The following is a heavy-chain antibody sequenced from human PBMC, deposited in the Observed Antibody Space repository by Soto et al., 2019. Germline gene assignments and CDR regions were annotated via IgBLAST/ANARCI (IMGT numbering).Heavy chain of an antibody. J-gene: IGHJ4*02. CDR2: ISTSSSYT. CDR1: GFTFSDHY. V-gene: IGHV3-11*05. CDR3: ARLRLTGYFDY. Sequence: QVQLVESGGALVKPGGSLRLSCVASGFTFSDHYMTWIRQAPGKGLEWLSYISTSSSYTNYADSVTGGFTISRDNAMNPLYLQMNSLRAEDTAVYYCARLRLTGYFDYWGQGTLVTVSS.